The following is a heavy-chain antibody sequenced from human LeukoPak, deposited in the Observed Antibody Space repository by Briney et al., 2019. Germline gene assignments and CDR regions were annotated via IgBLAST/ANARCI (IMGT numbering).Heavy chain of an antibody. J-gene: IGHJ4*02. CDR2: INPSGGST. Sequence: GASVKVSCKASGYTFTNYYMHWVRQAPGQGLEWMGIINPSGGSTSYAQKFQGRVTMTRDTSTSTVYMELSSLRSEDTAVYYCARATGGVYCSSTSCSDAVYYFDYWGQGTLVTVSS. CDR3: ARATGGVYCSSTSCSDAVYYFDY. V-gene: IGHV1-46*01. D-gene: IGHD2-2*01. CDR1: GYTFTNYY.